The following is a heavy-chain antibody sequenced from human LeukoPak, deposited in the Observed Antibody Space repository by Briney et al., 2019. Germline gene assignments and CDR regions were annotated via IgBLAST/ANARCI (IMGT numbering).Heavy chain of an antibody. CDR2: IYYSGST. D-gene: IGHD2-8*01. CDR3: ARSVMDVLYYYYYYMDV. V-gene: IGHV4-39*07. Sequence: SETLSLTCTVSGGSISSSSYYWGWLRQPPEKGLERIGSIYYSGSTYYNPSLKSRVTMSVDTSNNQFSLKLSSVTAADTAVYYCARSVMDVLYYYYYYMDVWGKRSTVTVSS. J-gene: IGHJ6*03. CDR1: GGSISSSSYY.